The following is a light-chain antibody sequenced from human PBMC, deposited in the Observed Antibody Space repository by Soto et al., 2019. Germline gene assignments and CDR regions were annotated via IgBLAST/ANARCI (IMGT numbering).Light chain of an antibody. CDR2: DVS. CDR3: QQYHGFSRT. Sequence: DIRMTQSPSNLCASLGARVTLTCRASQSISDSLAWYQQKPGKAPDLLISDVSKLERGVASRFSGSGSGTEFTLTISSMQPDDLATYYCQQYHGFSRTFGQGTKVDIK. V-gene: IGKV1-5*01. CDR1: QSISDS. J-gene: IGKJ1*01.